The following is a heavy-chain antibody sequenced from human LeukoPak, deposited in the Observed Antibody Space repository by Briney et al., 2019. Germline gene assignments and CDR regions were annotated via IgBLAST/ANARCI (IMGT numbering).Heavy chain of an antibody. CDR1: GGYISTSNYY. CDR3: ARFFYYDASLPPY. Sequence: NPSETLSLTCSVSGGYISTSNYYWGWIRQPPGKGLEWIGTIYYSASTYYNPSLQSRVTISLDTSKTQFSLHVRSVTAVDTATYYCARFFYYDASLPPYWGQGTLVIVSS. D-gene: IGHD3-16*01. CDR2: IYYSAST. V-gene: IGHV4-39*01. J-gene: IGHJ4*02.